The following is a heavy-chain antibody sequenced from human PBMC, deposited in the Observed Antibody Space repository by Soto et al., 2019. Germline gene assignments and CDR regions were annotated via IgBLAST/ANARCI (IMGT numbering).Heavy chain of an antibody. J-gene: IGHJ4*02. D-gene: IGHD2-21*02. CDR2: INPSGGST. CDR3: ARDRGDQGSFDY. CDR1: GYTFTSYY. V-gene: IGHV1-46*01. Sequence: GASVKVSCKASGYTFTSYYMHCVRQAPGQGLEWMGIINPSGGSTSYAQKFQGRVTMIRGTSTSTVYMELSSLRSEDTAVYYCARDRGDQGSFDYWGQGTLVTVSS.